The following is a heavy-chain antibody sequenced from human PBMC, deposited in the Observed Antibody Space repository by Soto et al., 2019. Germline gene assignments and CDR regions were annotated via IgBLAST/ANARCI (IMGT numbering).Heavy chain of an antibody. CDR2: INSDGSST. CDR3: ARDLYDDDFWSGYPLWP. CDR1: GFTFSSYW. V-gene: IGHV3-74*01. Sequence: GGSLRLSCAASGFTFSSYWMHWVRQAPGKGLVWVSRINSDGSSTSYADSVKGRFTISRDNAKNTLYLQMNSLRAEDTAVYYCARDLYDDDFWSGYPLWPWGQGTLVTVSS. D-gene: IGHD3-3*01. J-gene: IGHJ5*02.